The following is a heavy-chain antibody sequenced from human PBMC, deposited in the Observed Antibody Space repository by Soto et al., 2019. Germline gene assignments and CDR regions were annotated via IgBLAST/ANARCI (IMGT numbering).Heavy chain of an antibody. D-gene: IGHD6-6*01. J-gene: IGHJ5*02. Sequence: QVQLQESGPRLVKPSQTLSLTCTVSHGSINSGDYYWSWIRQHPGEGLEWIGYIYYSGTTYYNPSLTSRVIISVDTSKNHFSLKLTSVPAADTAVYYCARGSFSSSSSWFDRWGQGTLVTVSS. CDR3: ARGSFSSSSSWFDR. V-gene: IGHV4-31*03. CDR2: IYYSGTT. CDR1: HGSINSGDYY.